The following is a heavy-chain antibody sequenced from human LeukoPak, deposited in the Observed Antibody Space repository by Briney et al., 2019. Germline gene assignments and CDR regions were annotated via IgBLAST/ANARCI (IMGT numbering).Heavy chain of an antibody. CDR2: IYYSGST. D-gene: IGHD3-22*01. CDR3: ARFVGDYYDSSGYYYQYYFDY. J-gene: IGHJ4*02. Sequence: PSETLSLTCTVSGGSISSYYWSWIRQPPGKGLEWIGYIYYSGSTNYNPSLKSRVTTSVDTSKNQFSLKLSSVTAADTAVYYCARFVGDYYDSSGYYYQYYFDYWGQGTLVTVSS. CDR1: GGSISSYY. V-gene: IGHV4-59*08.